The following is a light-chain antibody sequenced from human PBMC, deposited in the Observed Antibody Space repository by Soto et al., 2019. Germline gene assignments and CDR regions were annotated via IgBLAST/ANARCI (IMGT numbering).Light chain of an antibody. CDR3: LQDYTYPRT. J-gene: IGKJ1*01. CDR2: GTS. V-gene: IGKV1-6*01. Sequence: AIQMTQSPSSLSAAGGDRVTITCRASQDIRDDLCWYQQKPGKAPKLLIYGTSNLQSGVPSRFSGSGSGTDFTLTITSLQPEDFATYYCLQDYTYPRTFGQGTKV. CDR1: QDIRDD.